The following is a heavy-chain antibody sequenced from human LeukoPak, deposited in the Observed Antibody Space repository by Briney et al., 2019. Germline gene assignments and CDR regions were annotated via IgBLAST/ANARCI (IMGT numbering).Heavy chain of an antibody. V-gene: IGHV3-30*02. CDR3: AKIAETSGIYGQGYDY. J-gene: IGHJ4*02. Sequence: PGGSLRLSCAASGFTFSSYGMHWVRQAPGKGLEWVAFIRYDGSNKYYADSVKGRFTISRDNSKNTLYLQMNSLRAEDTAVYYCAKIAETSGIYGQGYDYWGQGTLVTVSS. CDR1: GFTFSSYG. CDR2: IRYDGSNK. D-gene: IGHD1-26*01.